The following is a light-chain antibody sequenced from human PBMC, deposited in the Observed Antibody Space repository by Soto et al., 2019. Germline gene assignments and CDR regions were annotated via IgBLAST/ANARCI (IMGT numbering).Light chain of an antibody. V-gene: IGKV3-20*01. Sequence: EIVLTQSPGTLSLSPGERATLSCSASQSVISSYLAWYQQKPGQAPRLLIYNASSRATGIPDRFSGSGSGTDFTLTISRLEPEDFAVYYCQQYGNSRGTFGQGTKVDNK. CDR1: QSVISSY. CDR2: NAS. J-gene: IGKJ1*01. CDR3: QQYGNSRGT.